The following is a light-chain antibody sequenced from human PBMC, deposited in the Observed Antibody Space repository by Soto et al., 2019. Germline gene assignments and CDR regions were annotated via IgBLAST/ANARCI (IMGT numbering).Light chain of an antibody. Sequence: QSVLTQPASVSGSPGQSITISCAGTSADIGAFNYVSWYQHHPGKAPKLLIYDVSDRPSGVSTRFSASKSATTASLTISGLQADEAGDYYWSSYSTTSALVFGGGTKLTVL. V-gene: IGLV2-14*03. CDR3: SSYSTTSALV. CDR2: DVS. J-gene: IGLJ2*01. CDR1: SADIGAFNY.